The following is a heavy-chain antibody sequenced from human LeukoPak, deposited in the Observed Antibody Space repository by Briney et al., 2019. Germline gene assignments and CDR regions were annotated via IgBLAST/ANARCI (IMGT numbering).Heavy chain of an antibody. Sequence: GGSLRLSCAASGLDFSNHGMHWVRQAPGKGLEWVAYVSHDERSNYCADSVKGRFTISRDNSKNTLFLQMNSLRSEDTGVYFCVRNLRDYGCYWGQGTLVTVSS. J-gene: IGHJ4*02. CDR1: GLDFSNHG. CDR2: VSHDERSN. V-gene: IGHV3-30*03. CDR3: VRNLRDYGCY. D-gene: IGHD4-17*01.